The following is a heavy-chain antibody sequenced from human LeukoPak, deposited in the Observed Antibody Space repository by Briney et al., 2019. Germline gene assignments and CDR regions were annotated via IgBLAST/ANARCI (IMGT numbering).Heavy chain of an antibody. D-gene: IGHD5-18*01. J-gene: IGHJ6*03. CDR3: ARQIRYSYGYYYMDV. CDR2: INHSGST. Sequence: PSETLSLTCAVYGGSFSGYYWSWIRQPPGKGLEWIGEINHSGSTNYNPSLKSRVTISVDTPKNQFSLKLSSVTAADTAVYYCARQIRYSYGYYYMDVWGKGTTVTISS. CDR1: GGSFSGYY. V-gene: IGHV4-34*01.